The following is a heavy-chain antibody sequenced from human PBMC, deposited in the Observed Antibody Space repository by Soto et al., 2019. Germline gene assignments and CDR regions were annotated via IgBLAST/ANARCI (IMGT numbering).Heavy chain of an antibody. D-gene: IGHD6-19*01. CDR1: GFTFSSYS. J-gene: IGHJ6*02. V-gene: IGHV3-21*01. CDR2: ISSSSSYI. Sequence: GSLRLSGAASGFTFSSYSMNWVRQAPGKGLEWVSSISSSSSYIYYADSVKGRFTISRDNAKNSLYLQMNSLRAEDTAVYYCARDQVAVAGTNYYYYGMDVWGQGTTVTVSS. CDR3: ARDQVAVAGTNYYYYGMDV.